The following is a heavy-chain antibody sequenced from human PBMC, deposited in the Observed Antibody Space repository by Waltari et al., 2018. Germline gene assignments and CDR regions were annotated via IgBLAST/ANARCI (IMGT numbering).Heavy chain of an antibody. CDR1: GGSIRSTSYY. CDR3: ARQVVVVSIYYYDGLYV. V-gene: IGHV4-39*01. CDR2: IYYSGST. Sequence: QLQLQESGPGLLKPSETLSLTCTVSGGSIRSTSYYWGWIRQPPGKGLEWHTSIYYSGSTFSEPPLNVRGTIPAPPAKHQSALNLNSANGADTSVHYCARQVVVVSIYYYDGLYVCGQGATATGAS. D-gene: IGHD2-21*01. J-gene: IGHJ6*02.